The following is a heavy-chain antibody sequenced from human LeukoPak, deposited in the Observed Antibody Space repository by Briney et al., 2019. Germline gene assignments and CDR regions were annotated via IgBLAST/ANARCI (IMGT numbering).Heavy chain of an antibody. J-gene: IGHJ4*02. D-gene: IGHD5-12*01. V-gene: IGHV3-21*01. Sequence: PGGSLRLSCAASGSTFSTYTMNWVRQAPGKGLAWVSFISSSSSYMYYADSVKGRFTISRDNTKKSLYLQMNSLRAEDTAVYYCARDFSGYDYNFDYWGQGTLVTVSS. CDR3: ARDFSGYDYNFDY. CDR1: GSTFSTYT. CDR2: ISSSSSYM.